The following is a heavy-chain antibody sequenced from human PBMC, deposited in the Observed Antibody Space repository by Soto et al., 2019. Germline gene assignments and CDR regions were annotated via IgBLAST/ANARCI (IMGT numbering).Heavy chain of an antibody. CDR2: INAGNGNT. CDR3: ARPSSGTLDAFDI. Sequence: ASVKVSCKASGYTFTSYAMHWLRQAPGQRLEWMGWINAGNGNTKYSQKFQGRVTITRDTSASTAYMELSSLRSEDTAVYYCARPSSGTLDAFDIWGQGTMVTVSS. V-gene: IGHV1-3*01. D-gene: IGHD6-6*01. J-gene: IGHJ3*02. CDR1: GYTFTSYA.